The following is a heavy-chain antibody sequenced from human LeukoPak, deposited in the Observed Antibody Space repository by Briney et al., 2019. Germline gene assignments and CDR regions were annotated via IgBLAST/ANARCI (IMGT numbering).Heavy chain of an antibody. Sequence: SETLSLTCTVYGGPFGVYYWSWVRQPPGKGLEWIGEINHSGSTNYNPSLKSRVTISVDTSKNHFSLKLSSVTAADTAVYYCAGPGAGDLDYWGQGTLVTVSS. CDR1: GGPFGVYY. J-gene: IGHJ4*02. V-gene: IGHV4-34*01. CDR3: AGPGAGDLDY. CDR2: INHSGST. D-gene: IGHD3-10*01.